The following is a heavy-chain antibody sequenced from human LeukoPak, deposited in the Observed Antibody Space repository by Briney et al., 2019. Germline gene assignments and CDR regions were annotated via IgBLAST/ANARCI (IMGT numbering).Heavy chain of an antibody. CDR3: ARVRGYCSSTSCYPYYFDY. J-gene: IGHJ4*02. CDR1: GLIFSCYY. Sequence: GGSLTLSCAAPGLIFSCYYMGWIRQAPGKGLEWVSYITSSGSIMYYAGSVKGRFTIPRDNAKNSLYVQMDSLRAGDTAIYYCARVRGYCSSTSCYPYYFDYWGQGTLVTVSS. V-gene: IGHV3-11*01. D-gene: IGHD2-2*01. CDR2: ITSSGSIM.